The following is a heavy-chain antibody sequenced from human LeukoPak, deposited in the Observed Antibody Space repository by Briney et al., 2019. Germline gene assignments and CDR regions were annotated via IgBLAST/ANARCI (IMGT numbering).Heavy chain of an antibody. CDR1: GFTFSSYG. CDR2: IRYDGSNK. D-gene: IGHD5-18*01. V-gene: IGHV3-30*02. CDR3: AKDGPKFSYGAGGGSY. Sequence: PGGSLRLSCAASGFTFSSYGMHWVRQAPGKGLGWVAFIRYDGSNKYYADSVKGRFTISRDNSKTTLYLKMNSLRAEDTAVYYGAKDGPKFSYGAGGGSYWCQGTLVTVSS. J-gene: IGHJ4*02.